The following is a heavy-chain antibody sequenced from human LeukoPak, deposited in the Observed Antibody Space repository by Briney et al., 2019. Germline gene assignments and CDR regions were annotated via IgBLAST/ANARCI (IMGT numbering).Heavy chain of an antibody. CDR2: ISYDGSNK. CDR1: GFTFSSYA. J-gene: IGHJ4*02. D-gene: IGHD5-18*01. Sequence: PGGSLRLSCAASGFTFSSYAMHWVRQAPGKGLEWVAVISYDGSNKYYADSVKGRFTISRDNSKNTLYLQMNSLRAEDTAIYYCARVGYSYGRIDYWGQGTLVTVSS. CDR3: ARVGYSYGRIDY. V-gene: IGHV3-30-3*01.